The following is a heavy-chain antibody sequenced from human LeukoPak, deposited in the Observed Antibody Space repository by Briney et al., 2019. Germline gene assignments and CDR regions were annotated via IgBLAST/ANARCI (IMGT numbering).Heavy chain of an antibody. CDR1: GFTFSSHG. D-gene: IGHD5-24*01. CDR2: ISPNGVIT. J-gene: IGHJ4*02. V-gene: IGHV3-23*01. Sequence: PGGSLRLSCAASGFTFSSHGMNWVRQAPGKGLEWVSGISPNGVITYYADSVKGRFTISRDNSKGTVYLQMNSLRPEATAVYYCTKDDAWLQYGNWGRGTLVTVSS. CDR3: TKDDAWLQYGN.